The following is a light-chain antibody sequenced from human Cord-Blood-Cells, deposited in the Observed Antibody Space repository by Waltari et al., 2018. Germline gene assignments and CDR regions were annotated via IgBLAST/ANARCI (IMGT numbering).Light chain of an antibody. J-gene: IGLJ2*01. CDR2: DVS. CDR3: SSYTSSSTLV. CDR1: SSDVGGYNY. V-gene: IGLV2-14*01. Sequence: QSALTQPASVSGSTGQSITISCTGTSSDVGGYNYVSWYQQHPGKAPKPMIYDVSKRPSGVSNRFSGSKSGNTASLTISGLQAEDEADYYCSSYTSSSTLVFGGGTKLTVL.